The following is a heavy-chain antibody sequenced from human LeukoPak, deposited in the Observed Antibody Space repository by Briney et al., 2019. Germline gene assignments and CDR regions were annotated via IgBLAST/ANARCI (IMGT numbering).Heavy chain of an antibody. V-gene: IGHV1-18*01. CDR2: INTYKGNT. Sequence: ASVKVSCKASGYSFNSYGISWVRQAPGQGLEWMGWINTYKGNTNYAQKFQGRVSMTTDRSTSTAYLELRSLRSDDTAVSYCARDQKVGTTATYTPFDPWGQGTLVTVSS. CDR3: ARDQKVGTTATYTPFDP. D-gene: IGHD1-26*01. CDR1: GYSFNSYG. J-gene: IGHJ5*02.